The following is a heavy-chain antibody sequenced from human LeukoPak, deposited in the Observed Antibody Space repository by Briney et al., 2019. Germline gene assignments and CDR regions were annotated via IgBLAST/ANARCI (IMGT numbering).Heavy chain of an antibody. V-gene: IGHV4-34*01. CDR2: INHSGST. D-gene: IGHD3-3*01. Sequence: SETLSLTCAVYGGSFSGYYWSWIRQPPGKGLEWIGEINHSGSTNYNPSLKSRGTISVDTSKNQFSLKLSSVTAADTAVYYCARGRTYYDFWSGSYNWFDPWGQGTLVTVSS. J-gene: IGHJ5*02. CDR1: GGSFSGYY. CDR3: ARGRTYYDFWSGSYNWFDP.